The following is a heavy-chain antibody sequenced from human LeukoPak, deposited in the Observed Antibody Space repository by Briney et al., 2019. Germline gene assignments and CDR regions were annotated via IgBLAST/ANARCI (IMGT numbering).Heavy chain of an antibody. V-gene: IGHV3-21*01. CDR3: ARVISSSWYTQATVDY. J-gene: IGHJ4*02. D-gene: IGHD6-13*01. CDR1: GFTFSSYS. CDR2: ISSSSSYI. Sequence: PGGSLRLSCAASGFTFSSYSMNWVRQAPGKGLEWVSSISSSSSYIYYADSVKGRFTISRDNSKNSLYLQMNSLRAEDTAVYYCARVISSSWYTQATVDYWGQGTLVTVSS.